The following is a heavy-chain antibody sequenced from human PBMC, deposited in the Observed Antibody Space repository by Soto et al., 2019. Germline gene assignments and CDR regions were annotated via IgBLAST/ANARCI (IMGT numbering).Heavy chain of an antibody. D-gene: IGHD2-15*01. CDR1: GFTFSSYA. J-gene: IGHJ4*02. V-gene: IGHV3-23*01. CDR3: AKAIGYCSGGSCYEFDY. Sequence: GGSLRLSCAASGFTFSSYAMSWVRQAPGKGLEWVSAISGSGGSTYYADSVKGRFTISRDNSKNTLYLQMNSLRAEDTAVYYWAKAIGYCSGGSCYEFDYWGQGTLVTISS. CDR2: ISGSGGST.